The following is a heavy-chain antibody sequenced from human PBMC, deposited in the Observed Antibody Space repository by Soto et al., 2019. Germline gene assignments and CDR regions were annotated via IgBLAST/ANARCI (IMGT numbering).Heavy chain of an antibody. CDR2: IYWDDDE. CDR3: AHRPRGFSYYFDY. J-gene: IGHJ4*02. CDR1: GFSLTTRGVA. D-gene: IGHD3-10*01. V-gene: IGHV2-5*02. Sequence: QITLKASGPTLVKSTQTLTLTCTFSGFSLTTRGVAVGWIRQPPRKALEWLALIYWDDDEGYSPSLKSRLTITKDTAKNQVVLRMTNMDPVDTATYYCAHRPRGFSYYFDYWGQGTLVTVSS.